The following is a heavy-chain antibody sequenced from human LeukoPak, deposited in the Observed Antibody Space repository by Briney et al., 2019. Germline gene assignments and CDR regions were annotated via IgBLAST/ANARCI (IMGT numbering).Heavy chain of an antibody. V-gene: IGHV3-23*01. J-gene: IGHJ4*02. CDR3: AKAGRGWYFFDY. CDR1: GFTFSNAW. D-gene: IGHD6-19*01. CDR2: ISVSGGTT. Sequence: GGSLRLSCAVSGFTFSNAWMNWVRQAPGKGLEWVSIISVSGGTTYYADSVKGRFTISRDNSKNTLYLQMNSLRAEDTAIYYCAKAGRGWYFFDYWGQGALVTVSS.